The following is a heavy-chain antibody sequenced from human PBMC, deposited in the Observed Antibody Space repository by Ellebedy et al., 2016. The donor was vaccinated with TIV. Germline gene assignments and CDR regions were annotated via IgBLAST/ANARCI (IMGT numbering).Heavy chain of an antibody. CDR3: ARAVYDILTGRLDTFDI. CDR2: ISTYNGNT. V-gene: IGHV1-18*01. CDR1: GYTFARYG. D-gene: IGHD3-9*01. J-gene: IGHJ3*02. Sequence: ASVKVSXKTSGYTFARYGVSWVRQAPGQGLEWMGWISTYNGNTNYAQKFQGRVIMTTDTSTSTAYMELRSLRSDDTAVYYCARAVYDILTGRLDTFDIWGQGTVVTVSS.